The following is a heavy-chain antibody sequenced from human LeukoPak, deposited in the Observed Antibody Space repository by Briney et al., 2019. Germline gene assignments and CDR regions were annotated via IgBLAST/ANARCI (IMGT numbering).Heavy chain of an antibody. D-gene: IGHD1-20*01. CDR1: GFTFSSYS. Sequence: GGSLRLSCAASGFTFSSYSMNWVRQAPGKGLEWVSVIYSGGSTYYADSVKGRFTISRDNSKNTLYLQMNSLRAEDTAVYYCARGNWNDGAYYYYGMDVWGQGTTVTVSS. CDR2: IYSGGST. CDR3: ARGNWNDGAYYYYGMDV. J-gene: IGHJ6*02. V-gene: IGHV3-66*01.